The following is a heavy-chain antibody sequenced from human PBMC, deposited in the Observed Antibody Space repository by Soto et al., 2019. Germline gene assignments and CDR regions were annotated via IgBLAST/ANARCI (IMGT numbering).Heavy chain of an antibody. J-gene: IGHJ4*02. CDR2: TNHKAERFAT. D-gene: IGHD2-15*01. Sequence: EVHLVESGGGLVQPGGSLRLSCAGSGFTFSDHYMDWVRQAPGKGLEWVGRTNHKAERFATEYAPSVKGRFAISRDDSKYSLYLQMASLRSEDTAVYYCVNFICGRPSWGQGTLVTGSS. CDR1: GFTFSDHY. V-gene: IGHV3-72*01. CDR3: VNFICGRPS.